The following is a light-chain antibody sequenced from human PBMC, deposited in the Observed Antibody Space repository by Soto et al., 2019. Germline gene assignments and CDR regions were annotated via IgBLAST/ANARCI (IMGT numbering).Light chain of an antibody. CDR1: QSVSSN. CDR3: QHHNNWPPGAT. J-gene: IGKJ4*01. CDR2: DAS. Sequence: EIVLTQSPATLSLSPGQRATLSCRASQSVSSNLAWYQQKPGQPPRLLIYDASNRATGIPARFSGSGSGTDFTLTISSLEPEDFAVYYCQHHNNWPPGATFGGGTTVNIK. V-gene: IGKV3-11*01.